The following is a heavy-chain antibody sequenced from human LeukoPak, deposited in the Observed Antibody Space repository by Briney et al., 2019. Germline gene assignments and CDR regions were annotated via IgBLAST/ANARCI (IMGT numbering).Heavy chain of an antibody. J-gene: IGHJ4*02. CDR1: GFTFSSYS. Sequence: PGGSLRLSCAASGFTFSSYSMNWVRQAPGKGLEWVSSISSSSSYIYYADSVKGRFTISRDNAKNSLYLQMNSLRAEDTAAYYCASIPSGYSGYDSDYWGQGTLVTVSS. D-gene: IGHD5-12*01. V-gene: IGHV3-21*01. CDR2: ISSSSSYI. CDR3: ASIPSGYSGYDSDY.